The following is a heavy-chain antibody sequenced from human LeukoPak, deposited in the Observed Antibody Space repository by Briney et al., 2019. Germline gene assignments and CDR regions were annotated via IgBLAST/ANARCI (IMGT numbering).Heavy chain of an antibody. D-gene: IGHD2-8*01. CDR1: GFTVSSNY. CDR2: ISYDGSNK. CDR3: ANGYCTNGVCYPYYYYYMDV. V-gene: IGHV3-30*18. Sequence: GGSLRLSCAASGFTVSSNYMSWVRQAPGKGLEWVAVISYDGSNKYYADSVKGRFAISRDNSKNTLYLQMNSLRAEDTAVYYCANGYCTNGVCYPYYYYYMDVWGKGTTVTVSS. J-gene: IGHJ6*03.